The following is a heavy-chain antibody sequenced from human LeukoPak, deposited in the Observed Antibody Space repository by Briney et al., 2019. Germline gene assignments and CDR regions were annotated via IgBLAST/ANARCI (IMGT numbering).Heavy chain of an antibody. CDR2: IYGGGST. V-gene: IGHV3-53*01. D-gene: IGHD6-6*01. J-gene: IGHJ4*02. CDR3: TRLLPSSHHFFDS. Sequence: QSGRCLRPSFAVSGFTVSNDYISWVRHAPGKWRGLGSVIYGGGSTYSGASVRGRFTISTDNSENLLYLQMDSLRADDTAVDYWTRLLPSSHHFFDSWGQGTLVTVSS. CDR1: GFTVSNDY.